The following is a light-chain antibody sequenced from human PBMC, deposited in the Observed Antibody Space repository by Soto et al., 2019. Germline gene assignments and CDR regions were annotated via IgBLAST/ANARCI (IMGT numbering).Light chain of an antibody. CDR1: KSDIGVYDF. Sequence: QSVLTQPPSASGSPGQSVTISCTGTKSDIGVYDFVSWYQHHPDKAPRLIIYEVVQRPSGVPDRFSGSKSGNTASLTVSGLQAADEADYFCKSYVGSNTYVFGSGTKVTVL. CDR2: EVV. V-gene: IGLV2-8*01. J-gene: IGLJ1*01. CDR3: KSYVGSNTYV.